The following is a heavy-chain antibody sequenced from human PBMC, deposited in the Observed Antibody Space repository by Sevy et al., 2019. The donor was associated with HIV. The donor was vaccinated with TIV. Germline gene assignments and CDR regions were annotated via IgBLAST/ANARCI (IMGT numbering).Heavy chain of an antibody. V-gene: IGHV1-46*01. CDR1: GYTFSSNY. Sequence: ASVKVSCKASGYTFSSNYMHWVRQAPGQGLEWMGIINPSGDITSYAQRFQDRVTMTRDTSTSTVYLELTSLTPEDTAVYYCALLHYYGTVGVDLWGQGTLVTVSS. D-gene: IGHD3-10*01. J-gene: IGHJ5*02. CDR2: INPSGDIT. CDR3: ALLHYYGTVGVDL.